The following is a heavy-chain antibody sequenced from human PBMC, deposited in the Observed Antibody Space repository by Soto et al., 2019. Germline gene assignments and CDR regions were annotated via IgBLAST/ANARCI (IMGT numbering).Heavy chain of an antibody. Sequence: LRLSCAASGFTFSSYEMNWVRQAPGKGLEWVSYISSSGSTIYYADSVKGRFTISRDNAKNSLYLQMNSLRAEDTAVYYCARAGTYRRAATFDYWGQGTLVTVSS. V-gene: IGHV3-48*03. CDR1: GFTFSSYE. CDR3: ARAGTYRRAATFDY. J-gene: IGHJ4*02. CDR2: ISSSGSTI. D-gene: IGHD1-26*01.